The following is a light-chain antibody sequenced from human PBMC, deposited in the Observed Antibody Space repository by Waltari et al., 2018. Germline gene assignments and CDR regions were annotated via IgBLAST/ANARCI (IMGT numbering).Light chain of an antibody. V-gene: IGLV1-47*01. CDR2: GKN. J-gene: IGLJ3*02. CDR1: NSNIGTNY. Sequence: QSVLTQPPSASGTPGQKLSILCSGNNSNIGTNYVYWYQQFPETAPKLLMYGKNQRPSGVPARFSGSKSGTSAALAISGLRSEDEATYFCASRDASLTAWLFGGGTKLTVL. CDR3: ASRDASLTAWL.